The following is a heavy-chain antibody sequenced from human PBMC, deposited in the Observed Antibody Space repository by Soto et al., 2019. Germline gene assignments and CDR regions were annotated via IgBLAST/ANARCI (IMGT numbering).Heavy chain of an antibody. J-gene: IGHJ6*02. D-gene: IGHD5-18*01. Sequence: QVQLQESGPGLVKPSQTLSLTCTVSGGSISSGDYYWSWIRQPPGKGLEWIGYIYYSGSTYYNPSLXGRVPIXXDTSKNQFSLKLSSVTAADTAVYYWARASPVVTDVWGQGTTVTVSS. CDR1: GGSISSGDYY. CDR3: ARASPVVTDV. V-gene: IGHV4-30-4*01. CDR2: IYYSGST.